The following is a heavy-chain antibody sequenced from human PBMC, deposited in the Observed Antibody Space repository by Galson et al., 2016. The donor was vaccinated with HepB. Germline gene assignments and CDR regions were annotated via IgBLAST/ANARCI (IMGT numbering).Heavy chain of an antibody. D-gene: IGHD3-3*01. J-gene: IGHJ4*02. CDR1: GGSIRNYF. CDR3: ARQTTFGVVTYFDL. V-gene: IGHV4-59*01. Sequence: SETLSLTCTISGGSIRNYFWSWIRQPPGKGLERIGYIAYNGRTNYNPSLKSRVIISMDTSKNYFSLRLSSVAAADTAVYYCARQTTFGVVTYFDLWGQGTLVTVSS. CDR2: IAYNGRT.